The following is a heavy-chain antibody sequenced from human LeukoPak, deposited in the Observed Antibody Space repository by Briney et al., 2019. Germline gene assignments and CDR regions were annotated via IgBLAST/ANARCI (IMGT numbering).Heavy chain of an antibody. CDR2: IIPIFGTA. J-gene: IGHJ5*02. D-gene: IGHD3-22*01. CDR3: AREFTYYYDSSGPGWFDP. CDR1: GGTFSNYA. V-gene: IGHV1-69*06. Sequence: ASVKASCKASGGTFSNYAISWVRQAPGQGLEWMGRIIPIFGTANYAQKFQGRVTITADKSTSTAYMELSSLRSEDTAVYYCAREFTYYYDSSGPGWFDPWGQGTLVTVSS.